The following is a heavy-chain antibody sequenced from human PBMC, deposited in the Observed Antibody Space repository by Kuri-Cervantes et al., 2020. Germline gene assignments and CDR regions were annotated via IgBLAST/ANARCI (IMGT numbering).Heavy chain of an antibody. Sequence: GESLKISCAASGFTFSSYAMSWVRQAPGKGLEWVSAISSSGSTIYYADSVKGRFTISRDNAKNSLYLQMNSLRAEDTAVYYCARAGGIVVVMFAFDIWGQGTMVTVSS. V-gene: IGHV3-21*04. CDR1: GFTFSSYA. D-gene: IGHD3-22*01. CDR2: ISSSGSTI. J-gene: IGHJ3*02. CDR3: ARAGGIVVVMFAFDI.